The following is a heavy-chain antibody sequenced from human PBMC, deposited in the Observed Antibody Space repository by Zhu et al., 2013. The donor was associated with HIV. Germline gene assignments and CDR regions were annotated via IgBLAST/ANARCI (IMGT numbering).Heavy chain of an antibody. CDR3: ASASPGAARQWGYYYYYGMDV. V-gene: IGHV4-59*01. D-gene: IGHD6-6*01. Sequence: QVQLQESGPGLVKPSETLSLTCTVSGGSISSYYWSWIRQPPGKGLEWIGYIYYSGSTNYNPSLKSRVTISVDTSKNQFSLKLSSVTAADTAVYYCASASPGAARQWGYYYYYGMDVWGQGTTVTVSS. CDR1: GGSISSYY. CDR2: IYYSGST. J-gene: IGHJ6*02.